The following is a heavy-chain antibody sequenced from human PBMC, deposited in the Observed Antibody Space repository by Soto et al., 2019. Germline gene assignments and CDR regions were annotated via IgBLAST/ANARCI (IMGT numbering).Heavy chain of an antibody. D-gene: IGHD1-26*01. CDR3: ARAQVGAIYYYCMDV. CDR1: GFAFSSYA. CDR2: IYTGGTT. Sequence: GGSLRLSCSASGFAFSSYAMHWVRQAPGKGLDWVSVIYTGGTTYYADFVKGRFTISRDNSKNTLYLQMNSLRAEDTAVYYCARAQVGAIYYYCMDVWGQGTTVTVSS. J-gene: IGHJ6*02. V-gene: IGHV3-53*01.